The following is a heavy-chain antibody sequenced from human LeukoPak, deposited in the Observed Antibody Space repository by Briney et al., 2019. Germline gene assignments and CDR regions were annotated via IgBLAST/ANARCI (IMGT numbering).Heavy chain of an antibody. V-gene: IGHV4-39*01. CDR3: QSRYLEWLLDY. Sequence: SETLSLTCPVSGGSIRSSYYYWDWIRQPPGKGLEWIGSIYDSGSTYYNPSLKSRVTISVDTSKNQFSLKLSSVTAADTAVYYCQSRYLEWLLDYWGQGTLVTVSS. J-gene: IGHJ4*02. D-gene: IGHD3-3*01. CDR1: GGSIRSSYYY. CDR2: IYDSGST.